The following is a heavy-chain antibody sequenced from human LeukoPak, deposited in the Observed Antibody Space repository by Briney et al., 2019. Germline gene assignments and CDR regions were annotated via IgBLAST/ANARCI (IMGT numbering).Heavy chain of an antibody. CDR3: AAMTTAAANAFFY. CDR2: ISGDGGST. Sequence: GGSLRLSCEVSGLTLRSFAMSWVRQPAGKVLEWVSAISGDGGSTEYADSVKGRFTISRDNSKNTVYLQMNSLRAGDTALYYCAAMTTAAANAFFYWGRGTVATVSA. CDR1: GLTLRSFA. V-gene: IGHV3-23*01. J-gene: IGHJ4*02. D-gene: IGHD2-2*01.